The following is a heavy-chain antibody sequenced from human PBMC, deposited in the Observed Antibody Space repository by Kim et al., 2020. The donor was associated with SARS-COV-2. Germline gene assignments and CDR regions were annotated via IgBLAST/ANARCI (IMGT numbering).Heavy chain of an antibody. Sequence: TPSLSGHVTLSADTTKNQFSLTLSSVTAADTAVYYCARLVIAARPTLFDSWGQGTLVTVSS. V-gene: IGHV4-59*01. D-gene: IGHD6-6*01. J-gene: IGHJ4*02. CDR3: ARLVIAARPTLFDS.